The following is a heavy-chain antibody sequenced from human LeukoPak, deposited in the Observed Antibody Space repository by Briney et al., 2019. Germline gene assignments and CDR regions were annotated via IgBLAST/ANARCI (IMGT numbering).Heavy chain of an antibody. CDR1: GFTVSSNY. CDR3: AKDGATYYFDY. CDR2: ISGSGGST. V-gene: IGHV3-23*01. J-gene: IGHJ4*02. D-gene: IGHD1-1*01. Sequence: GSLRLSCAASGFTVSSNYMSWVRQAPGKGLEWVSAISGSGGSTYYADSVKGRFTISRDNSKNTLYLQMNSLRAEDTAVYYCAKDGATYYFDYWGQGTLVTVSS.